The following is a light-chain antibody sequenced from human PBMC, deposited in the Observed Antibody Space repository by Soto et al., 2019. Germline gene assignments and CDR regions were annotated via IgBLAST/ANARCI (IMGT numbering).Light chain of an antibody. J-gene: IGKJ4*01. Sequence: DIQMTQSPSSLSASVGDRVTISCRASQGISNYLAWYQQKPGKVPKLLIYAASTLQSGVPSRLSGSGSGTDFTLIISSLHPEDVATYYCQKYNSAPLTFGGGTKVDIK. CDR3: QKYNSAPLT. V-gene: IGKV1-27*01. CDR2: AAS. CDR1: QGISNY.